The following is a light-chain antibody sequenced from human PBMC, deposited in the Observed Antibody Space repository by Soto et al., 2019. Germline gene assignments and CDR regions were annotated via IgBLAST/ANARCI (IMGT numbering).Light chain of an antibody. CDR1: QSVSSN. CDR3: QQYSVWPLT. Sequence: EIVLTQSPATLSVSPGERAALSCRASQSVSSNLAWYQQKPGQPPRLLMFGASNRATGIPARFSGSGSEAEITLTISSLQAEDFGVYYCQQYSVWPLTFGGGTKVEIK. CDR2: GAS. J-gene: IGKJ4*01. V-gene: IGKV3D-15*01.